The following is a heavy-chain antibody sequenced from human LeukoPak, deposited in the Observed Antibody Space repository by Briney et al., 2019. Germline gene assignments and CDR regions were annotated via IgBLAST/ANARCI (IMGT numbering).Heavy chain of an antibody. J-gene: IGHJ4*02. V-gene: IGHV3-23*01. CDR3: AKDDPVDWRLWFASYYFDY. CDR2: ISGSGGST. Sequence: GRSLRLSCAASGFTFSSYAVSWVREAARRGLEGGSAISGSGGSTDYADSVKGRFTISRDNSKNTMYLQMNSLRAEDTAVYYCAKDDPVDWRLWFASYYFDYWGQGTLVTVSS. D-gene: IGHD3-10*01. CDR1: GFTFSSYA.